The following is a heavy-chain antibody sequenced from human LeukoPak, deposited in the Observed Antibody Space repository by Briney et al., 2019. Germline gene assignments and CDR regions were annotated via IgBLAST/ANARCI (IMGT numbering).Heavy chain of an antibody. CDR3: AKDREVYDSSGVDY. CDR2: ISYDGSNK. D-gene: IGHD3-22*01. V-gene: IGHV3-30*18. J-gene: IGHJ4*02. CDR1: GFSFSSYG. Sequence: GGSLRLSCAASGFSFSSYGMHWVRQAPGKGLEGVAVISYDGSNKYYADSVKGRFTISRDNSKNTLYLQMNSLRAEDTAVYYCAKDREVYDSSGVDYWGQGTLVTVSS.